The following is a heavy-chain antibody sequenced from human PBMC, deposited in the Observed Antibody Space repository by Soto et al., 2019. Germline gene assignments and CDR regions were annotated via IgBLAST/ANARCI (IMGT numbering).Heavy chain of an antibody. D-gene: IGHD5-12*01. CDR1: GFTISSYW. V-gene: IGHV3-7*01. Sequence: EVQLVESGGGLVQPGGSLGLSCAASGFTISSYWMSWVRQATGKGLEWVANINPDGSERNYVDSVKGRFTISRDNAKNSLYLQMNSLRAEDTAVYYCARESTVDLAGYWGQGTLVTVSS. CDR2: INPDGSER. J-gene: IGHJ4*02. CDR3: ARESTVDLAGY.